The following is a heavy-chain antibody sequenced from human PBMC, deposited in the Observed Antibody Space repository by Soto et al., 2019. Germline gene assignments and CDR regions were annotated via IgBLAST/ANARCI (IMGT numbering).Heavy chain of an antibody. J-gene: IGHJ6*02. V-gene: IGHV3-48*02. CDR2: ISESGDAI. Sequence: EVQLVESGGGLVQPGGSLRVSCAASGFSFSSYGMNWVRQSPGKGLEWLSYISESGDAIYYADSVKGRFTISRDNAKNSLYLQMYSLRDEDTAVYYCARCSGNSCYSYGVDVWGQGATVAVSS. CDR1: GFSFSSYG. D-gene: IGHD2-15*01. CDR3: ARCSGNSCYSYGVDV.